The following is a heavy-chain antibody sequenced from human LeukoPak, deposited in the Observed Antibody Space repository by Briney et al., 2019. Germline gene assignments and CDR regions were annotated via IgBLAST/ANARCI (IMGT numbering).Heavy chain of an antibody. V-gene: IGHV3-23*01. CDR3: ALHGGPDIVYYFDY. CDR2: ISGSGGST. CDR1: GFTFSSYA. D-gene: IGHD5-12*01. J-gene: IGHJ4*02. Sequence: PGGSLRLSCAASGFTFSSYAMSWVRQAPGKGLEWVSAISGSGGSTYYADSVKGRFTISRDNSKNTLYLQMNSLRAEDTAVYYCALHGGPDIVYYFDYWAREPWSPSPQ.